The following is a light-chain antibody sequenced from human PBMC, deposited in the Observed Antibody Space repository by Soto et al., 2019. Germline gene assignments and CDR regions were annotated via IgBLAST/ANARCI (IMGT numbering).Light chain of an antibody. CDR3: SAYAGSNYFV. CDR1: TSDGGDHY. J-gene: IGLJ1*01. CDR2: EVS. Sequence: QSALTQAPSASGCPGQSVSISCTGTTSDGGDHYVSLYQQHLGKAPNLLIYEVSKRPYGVSDRFSGSKSGNTASLTVSGLQTEDEADYYCSAYAGSNYFVFGCGTNVTVL. V-gene: IGLV2-8*01.